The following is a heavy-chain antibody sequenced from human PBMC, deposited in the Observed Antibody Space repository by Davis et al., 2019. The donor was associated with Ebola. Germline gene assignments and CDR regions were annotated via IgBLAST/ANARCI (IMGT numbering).Heavy chain of an antibody. J-gene: IGHJ6*02. D-gene: IGHD2-15*01. CDR3: AREWVVAATPDHYYYYGMDV. CDR1: GFTFSSYW. Sequence: GESLKISCAASGFTFSSYWMSWVRQAPGKGLEWVANIKQDGSEKYYVDSVKGRFTISRDNAKNSLYLQMNSLRAEDTAVYYCAREWVVAATPDHYYYYGMDVWGQGTTVTVSS. V-gene: IGHV3-7*01. CDR2: IKQDGSEK.